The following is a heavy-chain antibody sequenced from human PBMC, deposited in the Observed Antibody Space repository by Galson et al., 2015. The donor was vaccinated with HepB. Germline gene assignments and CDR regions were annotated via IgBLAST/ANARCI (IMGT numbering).Heavy chain of an antibody. J-gene: IGHJ4*02. CDR3: AEDIGEGSGSPIGY. D-gene: IGHD3-10*01. Sequence: SLRLSCAASGFTFSNYGMHWVRQAPGKGLEWVAVISYDGSNKYYADSVKGRFTISRDNSKNTLYLQMNSLRAEDTAVYYCAEDIGEGSGSPIGYWGQGTLVTVSS. CDR1: GFTFSNYG. V-gene: IGHV3-30*18. CDR2: ISYDGSNK.